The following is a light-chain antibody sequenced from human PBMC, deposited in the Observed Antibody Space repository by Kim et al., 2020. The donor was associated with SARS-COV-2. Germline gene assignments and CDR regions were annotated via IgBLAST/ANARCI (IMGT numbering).Light chain of an antibody. J-gene: IGLJ3*02. V-gene: IGLV1-44*01. CDR3: AAWDDSLNGWV. Sequence: GQRVTISGSGSSSNIGNNTVNWYKQLPGTAPRLLIYSNDERPSGVPDRFSGSKSGTSASLAISGLQSEDEANYYCAAWDDSLNGWVFGGGTQLTVL. CDR1: SSNIGNNT. CDR2: SND.